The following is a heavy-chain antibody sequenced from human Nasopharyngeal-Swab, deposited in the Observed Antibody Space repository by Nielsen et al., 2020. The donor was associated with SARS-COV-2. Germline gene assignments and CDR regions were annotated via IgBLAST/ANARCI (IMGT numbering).Heavy chain of an antibody. Sequence: WIRQSPSRGLEWLGRTYYRSKWYNDYAVSVKSRITINPDTSKNQFSLQLNSVTPEDTAVYYCERIAVEGHNWFDPWGQRTLVTVSS. CDR2: TYYRSKWYN. V-gene: IGHV6-1*01. CDR3: ERIAVEGHNWFDP. J-gene: IGHJ5*02. D-gene: IGHD6-19*01.